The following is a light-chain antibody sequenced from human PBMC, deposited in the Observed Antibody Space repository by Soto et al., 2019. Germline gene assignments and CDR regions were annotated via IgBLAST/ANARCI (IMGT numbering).Light chain of an antibody. V-gene: IGLV4-69*01. CDR1: SGHSNYA. J-gene: IGLJ2*01. CDR3: QTWGTGIVV. Sequence: QPVLTQSPSASASLGASVKLTCTLSSGHSNYAIAWHQQQPEKGPRYLMTLSNDGSHSKGDGIPDRFSGSSSGTERYLTISSLQSEDEADYCCQTWGTGIVVFGGGTKLTVL. CDR2: LSNDGSH.